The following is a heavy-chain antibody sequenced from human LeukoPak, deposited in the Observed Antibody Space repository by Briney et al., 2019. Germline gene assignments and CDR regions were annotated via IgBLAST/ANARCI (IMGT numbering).Heavy chain of an antibody. CDR3: AREGVDYFDY. Sequence: GGSLRLSCAASGFTFSSYAMSWVRQAPGKGLEWVSAVSGSGGSTYYADSVKGRFTISRDNSKNTLYLQMNSLRAEDAAVYYCAREGVDYFDYWGQGTLVTVSS. J-gene: IGHJ4*02. CDR2: VSGSGGST. D-gene: IGHD2-15*01. CDR1: GFTFSSYA. V-gene: IGHV3-23*01.